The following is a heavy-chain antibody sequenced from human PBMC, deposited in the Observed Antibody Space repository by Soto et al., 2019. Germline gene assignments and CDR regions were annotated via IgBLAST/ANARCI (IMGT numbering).Heavy chain of an antibody. CDR2: INPSGGST. CDR3: AKAWGTVVVAATVDDAFDI. J-gene: IGHJ3*02. CDR1: GYTFTSYY. D-gene: IGHD2-15*01. Sequence: ASVKVSCKASGYTFTSYYMHWFRQARGQGLEWMAIINPSGGSTYYADSVKGRFTISRDNSKNTLYLQMNSLRAEDTAVYYCAKAWGTVVVAATVDDAFDIWGQGTMVTVSS. V-gene: IGHV1-46*04.